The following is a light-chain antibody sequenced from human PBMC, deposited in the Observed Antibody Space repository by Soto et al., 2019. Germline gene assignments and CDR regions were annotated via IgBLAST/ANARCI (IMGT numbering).Light chain of an antibody. V-gene: IGLV8-61*01. J-gene: IGLJ3*02. CDR2: STN. CDR1: SGSVSTGHY. Sequence: QAVVTQEPSFSVSPGGTVTLTCGLSSGSVSTGHYPCWYQQTPGQAPRTLIYSTNTRSPGVPDRFSGSILGNKAALTITGAQADDESDYYCMLYMGGGIGVFGGGTQLTVL. CDR3: MLYMGGGIGV.